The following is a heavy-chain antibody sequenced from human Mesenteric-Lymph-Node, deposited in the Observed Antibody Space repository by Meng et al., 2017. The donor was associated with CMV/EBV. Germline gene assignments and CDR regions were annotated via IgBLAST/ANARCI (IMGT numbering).Heavy chain of an antibody. J-gene: IGHJ4*02. CDR3: ARDGDYYDSSGYNPFDY. Sequence: QLQLQKSGPGLVKPSETLSLPCPVSGGSISSSSYYWGWIRQPPGKGLEWIGSIYYSGSTYYNPSLKSRVTISVDTSKNQFSLKLSSVTAADTAVYYCARDGDYYDSSGYNPFDYWGQGTPVTVSS. D-gene: IGHD3-22*01. CDR1: GGSISSSSYY. V-gene: IGHV4-39*07. CDR2: IYYSGST.